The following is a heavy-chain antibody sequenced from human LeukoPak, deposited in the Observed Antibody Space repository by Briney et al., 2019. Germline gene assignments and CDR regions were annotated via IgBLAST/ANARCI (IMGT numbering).Heavy chain of an antibody. V-gene: IGHV1-18*01. CDR2: ISAYNGNT. CDR3: ARDAYYYGSGSSY. CDR1: GGTFSSYA. D-gene: IGHD3-10*01. J-gene: IGHJ4*02. Sequence: ASVKVSCKASGGTFSSYAISWVRQAPGQGLEWMGWISAYNGNTNYAQKLQGRVTMTTDTSTSTAYMELRSLRSDDTAVYYCARDAYYYGSGSSYWGQGTLVTVSS.